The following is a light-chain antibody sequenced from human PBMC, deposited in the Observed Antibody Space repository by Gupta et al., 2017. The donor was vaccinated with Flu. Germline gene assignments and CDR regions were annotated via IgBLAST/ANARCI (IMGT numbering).Light chain of an antibody. CDR1: HRVTDN. J-gene: IGKJ3*01. CDR2: DAS. CDR3: QQYTNWPLT. V-gene: IGKV3-15*01. Sequence: GETVTLSCRASHRVTDNLAWYQQKPGQAPRLLIYDASTRATGVPARFSASGSGATFTLTISGLQPEDIGIYHCQQYTNWPLTFGPGTKV.